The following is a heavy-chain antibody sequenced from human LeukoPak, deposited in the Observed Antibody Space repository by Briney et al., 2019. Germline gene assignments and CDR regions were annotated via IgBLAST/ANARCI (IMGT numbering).Heavy chain of an antibody. J-gene: IGHJ6*02. D-gene: IGHD3-10*01. Sequence: SETLSLTCAVYGGSFSGYYWSWIRQPPGKGLEWIGEINHSGSTNYNPSLKSRVTISVDTSKNQLSLKLSSVTAADTAVYYCARGGVYYGSGSYDYYYYYYGMDVWGQGTTVTVSS. V-gene: IGHV4-34*01. CDR2: INHSGST. CDR3: ARGGVYYGSGSYDYYYYYYGMDV. CDR1: GGSFSGYY.